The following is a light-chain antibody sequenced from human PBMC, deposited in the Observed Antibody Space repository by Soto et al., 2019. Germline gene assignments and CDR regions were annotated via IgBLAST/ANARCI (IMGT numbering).Light chain of an antibody. J-gene: IGLJ2*01. V-gene: IGLV2-14*01. CDR2: EVS. CDR3: SSYISSSTLVV. Sequence: QSALTQPASVSGSPGQSITISCTGTSSDIGDYNYVSWYQQHPGKAPKVMIFEVSNRPSGVSNRFSGSKSGNTASLTISGLQAEDEADYYCSSYISSSTLVVFGGGTKVTVL. CDR1: SSDIGDYNY.